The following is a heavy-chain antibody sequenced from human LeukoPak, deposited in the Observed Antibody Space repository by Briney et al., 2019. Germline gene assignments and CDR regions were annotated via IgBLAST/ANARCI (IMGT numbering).Heavy chain of an antibody. CDR1: GCTFTSYG. CDR2: ISAYSGNT. Sequence: GASVKVSCKASGCTFTSYGINWVRQAPGQGLEWMAWISAYSGNTNYAQKVQGRVTMTTDTSTSTAYMELRSLRSDDTAVYYCASSRGGSGSYAYYFDYWGQGTLVTVSS. V-gene: IGHV1-18*01. J-gene: IGHJ4*02. CDR3: ASSRGGSGSYAYYFDY. D-gene: IGHD3-10*01.